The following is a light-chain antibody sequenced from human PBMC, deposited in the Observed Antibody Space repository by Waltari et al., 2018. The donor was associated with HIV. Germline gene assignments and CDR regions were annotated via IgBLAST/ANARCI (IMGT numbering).Light chain of an antibody. CDR2: KDT. J-gene: IGLJ3*02. Sequence: SYELTQPSSVSVSPGQTARITCSGDVLAKKYARGFQQKPGQAPVLVIYKDTERPSGTPGRFSGSSSGTTVTLTISGAQVEDEADYYCYSAADNTWVFGGGTKLTVL. CDR3: YSAADNTWV. V-gene: IGLV3-27*01. CDR1: VLAKKY.